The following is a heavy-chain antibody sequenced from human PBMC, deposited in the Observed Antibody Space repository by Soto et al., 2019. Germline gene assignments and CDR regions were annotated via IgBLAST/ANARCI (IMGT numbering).Heavy chain of an antibody. CDR3: ARDRTFYGSGSKGMDF. CDR2: IRYDGSNK. D-gene: IGHD3-10*01. V-gene: IGHV3-30*02. CDR1: GFTFSSYG. J-gene: IGHJ6*02. Sequence: GGSLRLSCVTSGFTFSSYGMHWVRQAPGKGLEWLAIIRYDGSNKYYGDSVKGRFTISRDNSNNTLYLEMNNLRAEDTAVYYCARDRTFYGSGSKGMDFWGQGTTLTVSS.